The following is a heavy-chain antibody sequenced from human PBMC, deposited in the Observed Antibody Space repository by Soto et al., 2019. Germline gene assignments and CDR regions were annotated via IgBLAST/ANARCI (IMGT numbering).Heavy chain of an antibody. CDR3: TRDGGGRYYGGFDN. J-gene: IGHJ4*02. V-gene: IGHV3-74*01. Sequence: EVHLVESGGGLVQPGGCLRLSCATSGFNFSTYWVHWVRQVPGTGLVWVSRINSDGPITDYADSVKGRFTTSRDNAKKTLYLEMNSLRADDTAIYYCTRDGGGRYYGGFDNWGQGTLVTVSS. D-gene: IGHD1-26*01. CDR2: INSDGPIT. CDR1: GFNFSTYW.